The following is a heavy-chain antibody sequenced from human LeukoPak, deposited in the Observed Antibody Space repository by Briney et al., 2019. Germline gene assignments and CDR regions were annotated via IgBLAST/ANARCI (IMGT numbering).Heavy chain of an antibody. D-gene: IGHD4-17*01. CDR2: ISSSGSTI. J-gene: IGHJ6*02. V-gene: IGHV3-48*03. CDR1: GFTFSSYE. Sequence: GGSLRLSCAASGFTFSSYEMKWVRQAPGKGLQWVSDISSSGSTIYYADSVKGRFTISRDNAKNSLYLQMNSLRVEDTAVYYCARAIGDFERYGVDVWGQGTTITVFS. CDR3: ARAIGDFERYGVDV.